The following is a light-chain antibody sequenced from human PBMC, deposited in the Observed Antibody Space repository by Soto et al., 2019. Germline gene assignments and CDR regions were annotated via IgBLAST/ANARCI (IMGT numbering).Light chain of an antibody. Sequence: QSALTQPASVSGSPGQSITISCTGTSSDVGFYNYVSWYQHHPGKAPKLMIYEVRQRPSGVPDRFSGSKSGNTASLTVSGLQADDEADYYCSSYSGSNGPVIFGGGTKVTVL. CDR3: SSYSGSNGPVI. CDR2: EVR. V-gene: IGLV2-8*01. CDR1: SSDVGFYNY. J-gene: IGLJ2*01.